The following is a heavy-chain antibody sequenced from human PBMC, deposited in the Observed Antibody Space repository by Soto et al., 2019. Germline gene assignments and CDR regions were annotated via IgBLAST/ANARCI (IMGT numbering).Heavy chain of an antibody. V-gene: IGHV6-1*01. Sequence: PSQTLSITCAISGDSVSSNSASWNWLRQSPSRGLEWLGRTYYRSKWYNDYAVSVKSRITINPDTSKNQFSLQLNSVTPEDTAVYYCARYSGSYYVGWFDPWGQGTLVTVSS. CDR3: ARYSGSYYVGWFDP. CDR2: TYYRSKWYN. D-gene: IGHD1-26*01. CDR1: GDSVSSNSAS. J-gene: IGHJ5*02.